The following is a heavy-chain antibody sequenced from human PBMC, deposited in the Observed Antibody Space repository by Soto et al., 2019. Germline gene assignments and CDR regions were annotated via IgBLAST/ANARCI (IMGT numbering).Heavy chain of an antibody. V-gene: IGHV1-8*01. Sequence: QVQLVQSGAEVKKPGASVKVSCKASGYTFTSYDINWVRQATGQGLEWMGWMNPNSGNTGYAQKFQGRDTMTRNTSISTAYMELSRVRYEATAVYYCARGSGHYYGMDVWGQGTTCTVSS. D-gene: IGHD2-8*02. CDR1: GYTFTSYD. CDR2: MNPNSGNT. CDR3: ARGSGHYYGMDV. J-gene: IGHJ6*02.